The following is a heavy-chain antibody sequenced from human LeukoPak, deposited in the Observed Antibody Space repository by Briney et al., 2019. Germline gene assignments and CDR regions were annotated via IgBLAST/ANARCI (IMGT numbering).Heavy chain of an antibody. Sequence: PGGSLRLSCATSGFTFSSYSMNWVRQAPGKGLEWVSSISSSSSYIYYADSVKGRFTISRDNAKNSLYLQMNSLRAEDTAVYYCARDNGQLYNWNYVNYMDVWGKGTTVTVSS. V-gene: IGHV3-21*01. J-gene: IGHJ6*03. CDR3: ARDNGQLYNWNYVNYMDV. CDR2: ISSSSSYI. CDR1: GFTFSSYS. D-gene: IGHD1-7*01.